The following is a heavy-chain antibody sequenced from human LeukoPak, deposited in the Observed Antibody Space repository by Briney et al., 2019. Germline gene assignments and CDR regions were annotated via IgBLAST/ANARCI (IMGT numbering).Heavy chain of an antibody. D-gene: IGHD3-22*01. CDR3: ARNVGSGYYFYFDY. V-gene: IGHV3-43*01. Sequence: GGSLRLSCAASGFTFDDYTVHWVRQAPGKGLEWVSLISWDGFSTYYADSVKGRFTISRDNSKNSLYLQMNSLRTEDTALYYCARNVGSGYYFYFDYWGQGTLVTVSS. J-gene: IGHJ4*02. CDR1: GFTFDDYT. CDR2: ISWDGFST.